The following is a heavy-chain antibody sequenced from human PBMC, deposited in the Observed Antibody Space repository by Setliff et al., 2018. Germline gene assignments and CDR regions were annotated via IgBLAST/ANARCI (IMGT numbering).Heavy chain of an antibody. CDR2: INSGSDFI. CDR3: TRSRGTTVYNY. J-gene: IGHJ4*02. D-gene: IGHD1-7*01. CDR1: GFAFSTYS. V-gene: IGHV3-21*04. Sequence: GGSLRLSCAASGFAFSTYSMNWVRQAPGKGLEWVSTINSGSDFIYYADSVRGRFTISRDNTKNSLYLQMKSLRAEDTAVYYCTRSRGTTVYNYWGQGTLVTVSS.